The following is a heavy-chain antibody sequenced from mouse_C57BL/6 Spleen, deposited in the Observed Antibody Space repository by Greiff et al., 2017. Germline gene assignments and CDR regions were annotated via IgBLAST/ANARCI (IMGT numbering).Heavy chain of an antibody. Sequence: EVKVVESGGGLVKPGGSLKLSCAASGFTFSDYGMHWVRQAPEKGLEWVAYISSGSSTGYYADTVKGRFTISRDNAKNTLFLQMTSLRSEDTAMYYCARLEGDAMDYWGQGTSVTVSS. V-gene: IGHV5-17*01. J-gene: IGHJ4*01. CDR3: ARLEGDAMDY. CDR2: ISSGSSTG. CDR1: GFTFSDYG.